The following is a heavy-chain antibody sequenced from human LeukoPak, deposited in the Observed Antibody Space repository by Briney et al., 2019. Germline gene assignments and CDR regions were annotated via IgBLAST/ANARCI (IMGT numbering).Heavy chain of an antibody. J-gene: IGHJ4*02. CDR2: INHSGST. CDR1: GGSFSGYY. D-gene: IGHD3-22*01. CDR3: ARVEPYDKGYYFDY. V-gene: IGHV4-34*01. Sequence: SETLPLTCAVYGGSFSGYYWSWIRQPPGKGLEWIGEINHSGSTNYNPSLKSRVTISVDTSKNQFSLKLSSVTAADTAVYYCARVEPYDKGYYFDYWGQGTLVTVSS.